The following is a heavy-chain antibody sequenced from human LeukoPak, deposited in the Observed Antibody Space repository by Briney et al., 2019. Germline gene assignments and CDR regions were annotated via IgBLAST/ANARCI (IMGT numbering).Heavy chain of an antibody. CDR3: ARDRYYYDSSGHDY. CDR2: ISSSSSYI. CDR1: GFTFSSYE. Sequence: GGSLRLSCAASGFTFSSYEMNWVRQAPGKGLEWVSSISSSSSYIYYADSVKGRFTISRDNAKNSLYLQMNSLRAEDTAVYYCARDRYYYDSSGHDYWGQGTLVTVSS. J-gene: IGHJ4*02. V-gene: IGHV3-21*01. D-gene: IGHD3-22*01.